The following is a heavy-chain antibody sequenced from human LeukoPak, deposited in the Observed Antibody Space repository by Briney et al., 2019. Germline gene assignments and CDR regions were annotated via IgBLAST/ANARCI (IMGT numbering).Heavy chain of an antibody. V-gene: IGHV4-38-2*02. D-gene: IGHD5-18*01. Sequence: SETLSLTCTVSGYSISSGYYWGWIRQPPGKGLEWIGSIYHSGSTYYNPSLKSRVTISVDTSKNQFSLKLSSVTAADTAVYYCARPGRDGGYSYGFDYWGQGTLVTVSS. J-gene: IGHJ4*02. CDR3: ARPGRDGGYSYGFDY. CDR2: IYHSGST. CDR1: GYSISSGYY.